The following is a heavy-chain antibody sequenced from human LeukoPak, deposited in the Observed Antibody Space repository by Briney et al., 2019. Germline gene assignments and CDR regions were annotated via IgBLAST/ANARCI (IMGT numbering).Heavy chain of an antibody. CDR1: KFTFSDYS. CDR2: IDSGDTT. V-gene: IGHV3-53*01. J-gene: IGHJ3*02. Sequence: PRGSLRLSCAASKFTFSDYSMSWVRQAPGKGLEWDSIIDSGDTTYYADSVKGRFTISRDDSKNTLYLQMNSLRAEDTAVYYCARDRVRAFDIWGQGTMVTVSS. CDR3: ARDRVRAFDI.